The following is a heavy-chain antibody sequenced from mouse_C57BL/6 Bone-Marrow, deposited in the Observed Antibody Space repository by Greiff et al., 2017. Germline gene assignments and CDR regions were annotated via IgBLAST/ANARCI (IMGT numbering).Heavy chain of an antibody. CDR1: GFSFNTYA. V-gene: IGHV10-1*01. D-gene: IGHD1-1*01. CDR2: ISSKSNNYAT. Sequence: EVQLVESGGGLVQPKGSLKLSCAASGFSFNTYAMNWVRQAPGKGLEWVASISSKSNNYATYYADSVKDSFTISRDDSESMLYLQMNNLKTEDTAMYYCVCPTTEVDYWGQGTSVTVSS. J-gene: IGHJ4*01. CDR3: VCPTTEVDY.